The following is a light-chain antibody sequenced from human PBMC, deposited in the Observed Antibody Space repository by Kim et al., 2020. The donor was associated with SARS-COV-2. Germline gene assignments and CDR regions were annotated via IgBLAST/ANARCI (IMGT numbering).Light chain of an antibody. CDR1: QSISTH. CDR2: GAS. Sequence: ESVGDRVTITCRASQSISTHLNWYQQKPGKAPKLLIYGASSLQSGVPSRFSGSGSGTEFTLTISSLQSEDFAVYYCQHYVNWPLTFGQGTKVDIK. CDR3: QHYVNWPLT. V-gene: IGKV1-39*01. J-gene: IGKJ1*01.